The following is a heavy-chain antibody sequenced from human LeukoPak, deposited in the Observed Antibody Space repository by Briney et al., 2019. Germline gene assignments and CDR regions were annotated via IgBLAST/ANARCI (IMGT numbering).Heavy chain of an antibody. CDR3: ARDLYSSGWNY. CDR1: GGSISSYY. Sequence: SETLCLTCTVSGGSISSYYWSWIRHPPGKGLEWIGYIYYSGSINYNPSLKSRVTISVDTSKNQFSLKLSSVTAADTAVYYCARDLYSSGWNYWGQGTLVTVSS. J-gene: IGHJ4*02. V-gene: IGHV4-59*01. D-gene: IGHD6-19*01. CDR2: IYYSGSI.